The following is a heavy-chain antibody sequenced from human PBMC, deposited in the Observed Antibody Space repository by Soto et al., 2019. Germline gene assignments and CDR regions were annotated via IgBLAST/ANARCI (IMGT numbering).Heavy chain of an antibody. CDR2: IMPVFATP. CDR3: ARDKDRQQLGGNYYYILDV. V-gene: IGHV1-69*12. J-gene: IGHJ6*02. D-gene: IGHD3-3*02. CDR1: GGTFSTSA. Sequence: QVQLVQSGAEVKKPGSSVKVSCMASGGTFSTSAISWVRQAPGQGLEWVGGIMPVFATPDYAQKFQGRVTISADESTTTAYLELTSLRTDDTAVYYCARDKDRQQLGGNYYYILDVWGQGTAIIVSS.